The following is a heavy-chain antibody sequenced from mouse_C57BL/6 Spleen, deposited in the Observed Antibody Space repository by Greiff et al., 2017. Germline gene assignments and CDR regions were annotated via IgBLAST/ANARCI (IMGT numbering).Heavy chain of an antibody. CDR3: ASYYSNGYAMDY. V-gene: IGHV1-82*01. J-gene: IGHJ4*01. CDR1: GYAFSSSW. Sequence: VKLMESGPELVKPGASVKISCKASGYAFSSSWMNWVKQRPGKGLEWIGRIYPGDGDTNYNGKFKGKATLTADKSSSTAYMQLSSLTSEDSAVYFCASYYSNGYAMDYWGQGTSVTVSS. CDR2: IYPGDGDT. D-gene: IGHD2-5*01.